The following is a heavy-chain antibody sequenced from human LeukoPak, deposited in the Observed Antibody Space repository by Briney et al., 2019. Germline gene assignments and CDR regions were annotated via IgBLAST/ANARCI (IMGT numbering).Heavy chain of an antibody. D-gene: IGHD3-22*01. CDR3: ARVSYYYDSSGYYLDY. CDR1: GGTFSSYA. Sequence: GSSVKVSCKASGGTFSSYAISWVRQAPGQGLEWMGGIIPISGTANYAQKFQGRVTITADESTSTAYMELSSLRSEDTAVYYCARVSYYYDSSGYYLDYWGQGTLVTVSS. J-gene: IGHJ4*02. CDR2: IIPISGTA. V-gene: IGHV1-69*01.